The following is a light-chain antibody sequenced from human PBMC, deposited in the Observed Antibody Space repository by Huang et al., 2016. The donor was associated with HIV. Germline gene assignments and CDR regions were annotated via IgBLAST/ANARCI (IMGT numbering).Light chain of an antibody. Sequence: DIVMTQSPDSLAVSLGERATINCKSSQSVLYSPNNRNYLAWYKQKSGQPRKLLIYGASTRESGVPDRFSGSGSGTDFTLTITSLQAEDVAVYYCQQYYNTPGLTFGGGTKVEIK. J-gene: IGKJ4*01. CDR3: QQYYNTPGLT. V-gene: IGKV4-1*01. CDR2: GAS. CDR1: QSVLYSPNNRNY.